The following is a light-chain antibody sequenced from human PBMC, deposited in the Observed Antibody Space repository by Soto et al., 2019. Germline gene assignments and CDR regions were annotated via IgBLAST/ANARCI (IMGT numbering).Light chain of an antibody. Sequence: QSALTQPASVSGSPGQSITISCTGTSSDVGGYNYVSWYQHHPGKAPKLMIYEVTNRPSGVSNRFSGSKSGNTASLTISGLQAEDEADYYCSSYTTGSTRVVFGGGTKLTVL. CDR1: SSDVGGYNY. CDR2: EVT. V-gene: IGLV2-14*01. J-gene: IGLJ3*02. CDR3: SSYTTGSTRVV.